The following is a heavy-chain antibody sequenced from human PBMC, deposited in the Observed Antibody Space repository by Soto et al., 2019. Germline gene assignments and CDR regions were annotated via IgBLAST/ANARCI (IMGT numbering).Heavy chain of an antibody. CDR1: GYTFTSYG. CDR2: ISAYNGNT. V-gene: IGHV1-18*01. D-gene: IGHD4-17*01. J-gene: IGHJ3*02. Sequence: ASVKVSCKASGYTFTSYGISWVRQAPGQGLEWMGWISAYNGNTNYAQKLQGRVTMTTDTSTSTAYMELRSLRSDDTAVYYCARPPHYGDYGDNAFDIWGQGTMVPVSS. CDR3: ARPPHYGDYGDNAFDI.